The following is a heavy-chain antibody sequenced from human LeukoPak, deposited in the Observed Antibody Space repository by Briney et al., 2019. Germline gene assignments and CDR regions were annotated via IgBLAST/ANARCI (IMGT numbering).Heavy chain of an antibody. D-gene: IGHD5-12*01. V-gene: IGHV4-34*01. CDR1: GGSLSGYF. J-gene: IGHJ4*02. CDR2: IHHTGAT. Sequence: SSETLSLTCAVYGGSLSGYFWSWIRQPPGKGLEWIGEIHHTGATNYKPSLKSRVSISLDMSKNQLSLEMRSVTAADTAVYYCARMGNRLATPPHYWGQGTLVTVSS. CDR3: ARMGNRLATPPHY.